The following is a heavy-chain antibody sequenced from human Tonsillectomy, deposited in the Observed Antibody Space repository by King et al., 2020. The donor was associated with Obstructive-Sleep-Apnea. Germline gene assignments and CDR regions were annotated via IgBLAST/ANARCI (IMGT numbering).Heavy chain of an antibody. CDR3: ARSLRFEAEYFQH. D-gene: IGHD3-10*01. Sequence: VQLQESGPGLVKPSQTLSLTCTVSGGSITSGDYYWSWIRQPPGKCLEWIGSTYYNTSLKSRVTISVDTSKNQFSLKLSSVTAADTAVYYCARSLRFEAEYFQHWGQGTLVTVSS. CDR2: GST. V-gene: IGHV4-30-4*03. CDR1: GGSITSGDYY. J-gene: IGHJ1*01.